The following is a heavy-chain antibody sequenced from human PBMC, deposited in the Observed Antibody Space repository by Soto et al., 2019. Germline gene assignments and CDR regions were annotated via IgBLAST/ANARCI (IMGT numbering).Heavy chain of an antibody. CDR2: ISGSGGST. CDR1: GFTFSSYA. Sequence: GGSLRLSCAASGFTFSSYAMSWVRQAPGKGLEWVSAISGSGGSTYYADSVKGRFTISRDNSKNTLYLQMNSLRAGDTAVYYCAKVFGVVIYYYYMDVWGKGTTVTVSS. CDR3: AKVFGVVIYYYYMDV. D-gene: IGHD3-3*01. V-gene: IGHV3-23*01. J-gene: IGHJ6*03.